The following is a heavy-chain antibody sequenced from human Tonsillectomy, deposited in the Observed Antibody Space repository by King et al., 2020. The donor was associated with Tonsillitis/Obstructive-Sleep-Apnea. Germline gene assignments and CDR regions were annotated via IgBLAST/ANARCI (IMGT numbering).Heavy chain of an antibody. CDR2: ISNSGNTI. Sequence: VQLVESGGGLVQPGGSLRLSCAASGFTFSSYEFNWVRQAPGKGLEWVSYISNSGNTIYYADSVRGRFTISRDNAQYSLYLQMNSLRAEDTAVYYCAREGLYDFAPWGQGTLVTVSS. CDR1: GFTFSSYE. D-gene: IGHD3-3*01. V-gene: IGHV3-48*03. J-gene: IGHJ5*02. CDR3: AREGLYDFAP.